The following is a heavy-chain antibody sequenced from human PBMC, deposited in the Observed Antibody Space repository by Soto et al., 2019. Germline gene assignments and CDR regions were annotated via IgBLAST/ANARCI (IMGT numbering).Heavy chain of an antibody. Sequence: PSETLSLTCSVSGASVNSNFWSWIRQPPGKGLEWIGYVYDSGSTNSNPSLRSRVTISVDTSKNQFSLRLTSVTAADTAVYYCAYDSGGYTWLDYWGQGILVTVSS. CDR3: AYDSGGYTWLDY. CDR1: GASVNSNF. V-gene: IGHV4-59*02. D-gene: IGHD3-22*01. J-gene: IGHJ4*02. CDR2: VYDSGST.